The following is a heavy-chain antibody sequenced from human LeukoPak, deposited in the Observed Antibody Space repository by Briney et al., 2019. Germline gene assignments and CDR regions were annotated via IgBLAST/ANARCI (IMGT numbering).Heavy chain of an antibody. CDR1: GGSISSSY. D-gene: IGHD4-17*01. V-gene: IGHV4-59*01. J-gene: IGHJ4*02. CDR3: ARQVTSVTTFDY. CDR2: IHYSGST. Sequence: TSETLSLTCTVSGGSISSSYWSWIRQPPGKGLEWIAYIHYSGSTKYSPSLQSRVTISVDTSKNQFSLKLSSVTAADTAVYYCARQVTSVTTFDYWGQGTLVTVSS.